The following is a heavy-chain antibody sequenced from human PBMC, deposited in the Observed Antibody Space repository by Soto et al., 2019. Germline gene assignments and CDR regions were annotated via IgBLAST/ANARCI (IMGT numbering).Heavy chain of an antibody. CDR1: GFTFSNAW. J-gene: IGHJ4*02. D-gene: IGHD3-3*01. CDR3: TTDSTIFGVINDY. Sequence: PGGSLRLSCAASGFTFSNAWMSWVRQAPGKGLEWVGRIKSKTDGGTTDYAAPVKGRFTISRDDSKNTLYLQMNSLKTEDTAVYYCTTDSTIFGVINDYWGQGTLVTVSS. CDR2: IKSKTDGGTT. V-gene: IGHV3-15*01.